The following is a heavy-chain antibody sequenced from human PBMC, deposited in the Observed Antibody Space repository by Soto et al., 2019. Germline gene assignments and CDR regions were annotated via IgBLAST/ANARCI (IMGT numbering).Heavy chain of an antibody. Sequence: PSETLSLTCAVYGGSFSGSYWNWIRQPPGKGLKWIGEINQSGSTNYNPSLKSRVTISVDTSKNQFSLKLSSVTAADSSVYYCARVEGSSGWYYGSFDIWGPGTMVTVSS. D-gene: IGHD6-19*01. CDR1: GGSFSGSY. CDR2: INQSGST. CDR3: ARVEGSSGWYYGSFDI. V-gene: IGHV4-34*01. J-gene: IGHJ3*02.